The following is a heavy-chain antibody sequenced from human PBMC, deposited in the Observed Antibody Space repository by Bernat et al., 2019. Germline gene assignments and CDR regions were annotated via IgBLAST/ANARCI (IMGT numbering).Heavy chain of an antibody. D-gene: IGHD6-19*01. V-gene: IGHV3-33*01. CDR1: GFTFSSYG. J-gene: IGHJ6*02. CDR2: IWYDGSNK. CDR3: ARSREVAGTRGYYYYYGMDV. Sequence: QVQLVESGGGVVQPGRSLRLSCAASGFTFSSYGMHWVRQAPCKGLEWVAVIWYDGSNKYYADSVKGRFTISRDNSKNTLYLQMNSLRAEDTAVYYCARSREVAGTRGYYYYYGMDVWGQGTTVTVSS.